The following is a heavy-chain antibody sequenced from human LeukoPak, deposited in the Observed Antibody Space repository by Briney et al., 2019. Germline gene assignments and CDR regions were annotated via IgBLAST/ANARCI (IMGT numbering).Heavy chain of an antibody. CDR1: GFTFDDYA. D-gene: IGHD5-24*01. CDR3: VKEGDGYNYDY. CDR2: ISWNSGSI. J-gene: IGHJ4*02. Sequence: GRSLRLSCAASGFTFDDYAMHWVRQAPGKGLEWVSGISWNSGSIGYADSVKGRFTISRDNAKNSLYLQMNSLRAEDTALYYCVKEGDGYNYDYWGQGTLVTVSS. V-gene: IGHV3-9*01.